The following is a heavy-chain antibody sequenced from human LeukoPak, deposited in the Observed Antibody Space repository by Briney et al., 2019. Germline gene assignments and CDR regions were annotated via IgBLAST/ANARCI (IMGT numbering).Heavy chain of an antibody. D-gene: IGHD2-15*01. CDR1: GYTFTGYY. CDR2: INPNSGGT. CDR3: ARIGYCSGGSCYRNAFDI. V-gene: IGHV1-2*02. J-gene: IGHJ3*02. Sequence: ASVKVSCKASGYTFTGYYMHWVRQAPGQGLEWMGWINPNSGGTNYAQKLQGRVTMTRDTSISTAYMELSRLRSDDTAVYYCARIGYCSGGSCYRNAFDIWGQGTMVTVSS.